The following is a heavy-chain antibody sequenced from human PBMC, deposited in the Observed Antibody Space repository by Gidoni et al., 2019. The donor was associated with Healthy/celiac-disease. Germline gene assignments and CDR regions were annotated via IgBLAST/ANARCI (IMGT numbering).Heavy chain of an antibody. CDR2: ISSSGSTI. J-gene: IGHJ4*02. Sequence: EVQLVESGGGLVQPGGSLRLSCAASGFTFSSYDMNWVRQAPGKGLEWVSYISSSGSTIYYADSVKGRFTISRDNAKNSLYLQMNSVRAEDTAVYYCARDPTYEPLPFDYWGQGTLVTVSS. V-gene: IGHV3-48*03. CDR1: GFTFSSYD. D-gene: IGHD3-22*01. CDR3: ARDPTYEPLPFDY.